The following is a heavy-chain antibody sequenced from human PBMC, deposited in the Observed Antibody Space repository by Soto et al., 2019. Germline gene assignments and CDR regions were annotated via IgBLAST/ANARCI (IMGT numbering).Heavy chain of an antibody. Sequence: ASVKVSCKASGYTFTSNYIHWVLQAPGQGLEWMGIINPSGGSTTYAQKFQGRVTMTRDTSTSTVHMELSSLRSEDTAVYYCARDKFGWARMEVWGQGTTVTVSS. CDR3: ARDKFGWARMEV. D-gene: IGHD6-19*01. J-gene: IGHJ6*02. V-gene: IGHV1-46*03. CDR1: GYTFTSNY. CDR2: INPSGGST.